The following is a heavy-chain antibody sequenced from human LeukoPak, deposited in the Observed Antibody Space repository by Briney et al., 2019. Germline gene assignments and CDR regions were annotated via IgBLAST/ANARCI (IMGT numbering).Heavy chain of an antibody. Sequence: GGSLRLSCAASGFTFSSYSMNWVRQAPGKGREWVSSISSSSSYIYYADSVKGRFTISRDNAKNSLYLQMNSLRAEDTAVYYCARGTYYYDSSGYYPDYYHYYYMDVWGKGTTVTVSS. D-gene: IGHD3-22*01. CDR1: GFTFSSYS. J-gene: IGHJ6*03. CDR3: ARGTYYYDSSGYYPDYYHYYYMDV. V-gene: IGHV3-21*01. CDR2: ISSSSSYI.